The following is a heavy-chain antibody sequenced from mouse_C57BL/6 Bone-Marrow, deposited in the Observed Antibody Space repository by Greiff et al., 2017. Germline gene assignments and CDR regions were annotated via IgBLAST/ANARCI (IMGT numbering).Heavy chain of an antibody. Sequence: VQLQQSGAELVRPGASVKLSCTASGFNIKDDYMHWVKQRPEQGLEWIGWFDPENGDTEYASKFQGKATITADTSSNTAYLQLSSLTSEDTAVYYCTTLGYYGSSYYAMDYWGQGTSVTVSS. D-gene: IGHD1-1*01. CDR3: TTLGYYGSSYYAMDY. V-gene: IGHV14-4*01. J-gene: IGHJ4*01. CDR2: FDPENGDT. CDR1: GFNIKDDY.